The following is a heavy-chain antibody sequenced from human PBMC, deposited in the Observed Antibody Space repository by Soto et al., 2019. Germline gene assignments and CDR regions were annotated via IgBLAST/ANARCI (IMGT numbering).Heavy chain of an antibody. V-gene: IGHV3-15*07. D-gene: IGHD6-19*01. J-gene: IGHJ6*02. CDR1: GFTFSNAW. Sequence: GGSLRLSCAASGFTFSNAWMNWVRQAPGKKLEWVGRIKSKTDGGTTDYAAPVKGRFTISRDDSKNTLYLQMNSLKTEDTAVYYCTIGVGYIAVAGNYYYYGMDVWGQGTTVTVSS. CDR3: TIGVGYIAVAGNYYYYGMDV. CDR2: IKSKTDGGTT.